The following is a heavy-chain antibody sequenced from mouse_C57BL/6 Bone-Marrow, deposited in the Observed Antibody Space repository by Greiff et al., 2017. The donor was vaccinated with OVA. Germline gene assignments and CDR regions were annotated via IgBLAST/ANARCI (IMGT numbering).Heavy chain of an antibody. CDR3: ARDDYYWYFDV. CDR2: SRNKANDYTT. J-gene: IGHJ1*03. CDR1: GFTFSDFY. V-gene: IGHV7-1*01. Sequence: DVKLVESGGGLVQSGRSLRLSCATSGFTFSDFYMEWVRQAPGKGLEWIAASRNKANDYTTAYSISVKGRFIVSRDTSQSILYLQMNALRAEDTTIYYCARDDYYWYFDVWGTGTAVTVSS.